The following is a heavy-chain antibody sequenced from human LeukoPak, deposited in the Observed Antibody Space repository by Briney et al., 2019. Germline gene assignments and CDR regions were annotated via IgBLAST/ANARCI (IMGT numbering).Heavy chain of an antibody. Sequence: PSETLSLTCTVSGYSISSGYYWGWIRQPPGKGLEWIGYIHYSGSTNYNPSLKSRVTISVDTSKKQFSLKLRSVTAADTAVYYCARDSGSNGFDIWGQGTMVTVSS. V-gene: IGHV4-61*01. CDR3: ARDSGSNGFDI. D-gene: IGHD3-22*01. CDR2: IHYSGST. J-gene: IGHJ3*02. CDR1: GYSISSGYY.